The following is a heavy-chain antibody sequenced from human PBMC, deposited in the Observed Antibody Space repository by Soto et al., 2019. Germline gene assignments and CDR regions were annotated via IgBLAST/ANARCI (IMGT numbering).Heavy chain of an antibody. J-gene: IGHJ4*02. CDR3: ARAATRRTLGMKGYYLDS. CDR2: TNDRGNT. D-gene: IGHD2-15*01. V-gene: IGHV4-34*01. Sequence: EXLSPTCSVYGGXFRGYYWRWIRHPPGEGREWIGETNDRGNTKYTPSVESPVTISLETYNNQFSLKVTSVTAAYTAVYYCARAATRRTLGMKGYYLDSWGPGTLLT. CDR1: GGXFRGYY.